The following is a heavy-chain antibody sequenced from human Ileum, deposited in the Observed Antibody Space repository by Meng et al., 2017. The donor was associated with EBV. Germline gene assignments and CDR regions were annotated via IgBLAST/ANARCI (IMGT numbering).Heavy chain of an antibody. J-gene: IGHJ4*02. V-gene: IGHV1-3*01. D-gene: IGHD3-10*01. CDR2: INVGVGYT. CDR1: GYAFTSYI. CDR3: ALGGVQGVHFDY. Sequence: QVQVVQSGAGVKNPGALVKVSCKASGYAFTSYILHWVRQAPGQRLEWMGWINVGVGYTKYSQKFRGRVTISSDTSATTGYMALSSLRSEDTAVYYCALGGVQGVHFDYWGQGTLVTVSS.